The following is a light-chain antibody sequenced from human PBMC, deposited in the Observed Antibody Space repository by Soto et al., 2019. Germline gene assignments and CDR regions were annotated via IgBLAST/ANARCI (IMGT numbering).Light chain of an antibody. CDR2: GAS. J-gene: IGKJ3*01. CDR1: QSVSSN. V-gene: IGKV3-15*01. CDR3: QQYNNWPGVT. Sequence: EIVMTQSPATLSVSPGERATLSCRASQSVSSNLAWYQQNPGQAPRRLIYGASTRATGIPARFSGSGSGTEFTLTISSLQSEDFAVYYCQQYNNWPGVTFGPGTKVDIK.